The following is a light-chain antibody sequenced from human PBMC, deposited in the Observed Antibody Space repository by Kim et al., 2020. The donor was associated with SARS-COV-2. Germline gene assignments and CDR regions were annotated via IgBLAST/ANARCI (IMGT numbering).Light chain of an antibody. V-gene: IGLV2-14*03. CDR1: SSDVGGYNY. CDR2: DVS. J-gene: IGLJ2*01. Sequence: QSALTQPASVSGSPGQSITISCTGTSSDVGGYNYVAWYQQHPGKAPKLMIYDVSNRPSGVSIRFSGSKSGTTASLTISGLQAEDEAIYYCSSYTSSSTLVVFGGGTQLTVL. CDR3: SSYTSSSTLVV.